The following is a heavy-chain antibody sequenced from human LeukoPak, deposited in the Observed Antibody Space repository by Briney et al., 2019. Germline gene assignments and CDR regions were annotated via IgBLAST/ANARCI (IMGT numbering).Heavy chain of an antibody. Sequence: SETLSLTCTVSGGSINNYYWSWIRQPPGKGLEWIGYIYYRGSTNYNPSLKSRVTFSVDTSKNQFSLKLNSVTAADTAVYYCARGGDYGDLRYFDYWGRGALVTVSS. CDR3: ARGGDYGDLRYFDY. CDR2: IYYRGST. D-gene: IGHD4-17*01. CDR1: GGSINNYY. J-gene: IGHJ4*02. V-gene: IGHV4-59*01.